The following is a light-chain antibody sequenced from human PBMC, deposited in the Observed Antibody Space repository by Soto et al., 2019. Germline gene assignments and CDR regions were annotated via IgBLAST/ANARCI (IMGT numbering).Light chain of an antibody. V-gene: IGKV3-11*01. CDR1: QSISSY. CDR2: DAS. Sequence: EIVLTQSPGTLSLSPGERATLSCRASQSISSYLAWYQQKPGQAPRLLMYDASNRATGIPARFSGSGSGTXFXXXISILEPEDFAVYYCQHRSXWPSITFGXGTRL. CDR3: QHRSXWPSIT. J-gene: IGKJ5*01.